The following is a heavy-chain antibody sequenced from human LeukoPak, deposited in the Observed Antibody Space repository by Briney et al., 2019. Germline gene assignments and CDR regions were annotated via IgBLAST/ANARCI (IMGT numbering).Heavy chain of an antibody. D-gene: IGHD3-22*01. Sequence: GGSLRLSCEASGFTFTKFWMSWVRQAPGKGLEWDSFIYSGGSTQYSDSVKDRFTISRDNSKNTLYLQMNSLRAEDTAVYYCARRAGDYSHPYDYWGQGTLVTVSS. V-gene: IGHV3-53*01. CDR2: IYSGGST. J-gene: IGHJ4*02. CDR1: GFTFTKFW. CDR3: ARRAGDYSHPYDY.